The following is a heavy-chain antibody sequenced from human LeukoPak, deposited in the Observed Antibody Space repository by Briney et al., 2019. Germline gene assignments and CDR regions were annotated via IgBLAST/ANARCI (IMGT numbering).Heavy chain of an antibody. J-gene: IGHJ4*02. CDR3: ARVAGSGSVPDY. CDR1: GGTFSSYA. D-gene: IGHD3-10*01. V-gene: IGHV1-69*01. CDR2: IIPIFGTA. Sequence: SVKVSCKASGGTFSSYAISWVRQAPGQGLEWMGGIIPIFGTANYAQKFQGRVTITADESTSTAYMELSSLRSEDTAAYYCARVAGSGSVPDYWGQGTLVTVSS.